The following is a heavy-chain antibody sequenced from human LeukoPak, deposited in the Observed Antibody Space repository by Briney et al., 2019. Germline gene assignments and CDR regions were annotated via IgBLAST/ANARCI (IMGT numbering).Heavy chain of an antibody. CDR1: GFTFSSYG. CDR2: IRYDGSNK. CDR3: AKVRPIAVAGDYFQH. J-gene: IGHJ1*01. Sequence: GGSLRLSCAASGFTFSSYGMHWVRQAPGKGLEWVAFIRYDGSNKYYADSVKGRFTISRDNSKNTLYLQMNSLRAEDTAVYYCAKVRPIAVAGDYFQHWGQGTLVTVSS. V-gene: IGHV3-30*02. D-gene: IGHD6-19*01.